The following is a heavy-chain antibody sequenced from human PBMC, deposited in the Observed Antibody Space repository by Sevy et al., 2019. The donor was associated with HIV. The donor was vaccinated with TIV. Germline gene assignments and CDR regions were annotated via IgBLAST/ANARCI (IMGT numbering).Heavy chain of an antibody. J-gene: IGHJ4*02. CDR1: GYTFTSHG. CDR3: ARGYNWNINFDY. V-gene: IGHV1-18*01. D-gene: IGHD1-1*01. CDR2: ISPYNGKT. Sequence: ASVKVSCKASGYTFTSHGISWVRQAPGQGLEWMGWISPYNGKTHYAQKLQGRVTMTTDTSTSTAYMEVRSLRSDDTAVYYCARGYNWNINFDYWGQGTLVTVSS.